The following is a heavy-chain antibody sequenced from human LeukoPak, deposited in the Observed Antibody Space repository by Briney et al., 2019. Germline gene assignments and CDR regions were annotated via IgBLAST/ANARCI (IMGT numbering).Heavy chain of an antibody. J-gene: IGHJ4*02. CDR2: IYHSGST. CDR1: GFTVSSNY. V-gene: IGHV4-38-2*01. Sequence: LRLSCAASGFTVSSNYMSWVRQAPGKGLEWIGSIYHSGSTYYNPSLKSRVTISVDTSKNQFSLKLSSVTAADTAVYYCARVFSGSGWYGGPFEYWGQGTLVTVSS. CDR3: ARVFSGSGWYGGPFEY. D-gene: IGHD6-19*01.